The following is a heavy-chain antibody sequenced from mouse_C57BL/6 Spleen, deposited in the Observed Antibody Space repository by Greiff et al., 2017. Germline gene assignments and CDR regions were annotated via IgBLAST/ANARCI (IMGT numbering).Heavy chain of an antibody. J-gene: IGHJ1*03. CDR1: GYTFTDYY. Sequence: VQLQQSGPVLVKPGASVKMSCKASGYTFTDYYMNWVKQSHGKSLEWIGVINPYNGGTSYNQKFKGKATLTVDKSSSTAYMELNSLTSEDSAVYYCARSDDGYWYFDVWGTGTTVTVSS. CDR3: ARSDDGYWYFDV. D-gene: IGHD2-3*01. V-gene: IGHV1-19*01. CDR2: INPYNGGT.